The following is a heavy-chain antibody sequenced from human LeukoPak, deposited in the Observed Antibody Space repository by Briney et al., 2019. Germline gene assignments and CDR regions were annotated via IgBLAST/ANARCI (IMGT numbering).Heavy chain of an antibody. J-gene: IGHJ3*02. CDR3: ASGRGLYSFYAFDI. CDR2: IYSSGST. D-gene: IGHD5-18*01. CDR1: GGSISTYY. V-gene: IGHV4-59*01. Sequence: ASETLSLTCTVSGGSISTYYWSWIRQPPGKGLEWIGYIYSSGSTNYNPSLKSRVTISVDTSKSQFSLKLSSVTAADTAVYYCASGRGLYSFYAFDIWGQGTMVTVSS.